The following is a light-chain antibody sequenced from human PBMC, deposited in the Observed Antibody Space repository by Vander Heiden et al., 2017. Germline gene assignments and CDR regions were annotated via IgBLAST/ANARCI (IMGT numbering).Light chain of an antibody. CDR1: SSDVGGYNY. CDR2: DVS. V-gene: IGLV2-14*03. J-gene: IGLJ1*01. Sequence: QSAMTQPASVSGSPGQSITISCPGTSSDVGGYNYVSWYQQHPGNAPKLMIYDVSNRPAGVSNRFSGSKSGNTASLTISGLQAEDEADYYCSSYTSSSPYVFGTGTKVTVL. CDR3: SSYTSSSPYV.